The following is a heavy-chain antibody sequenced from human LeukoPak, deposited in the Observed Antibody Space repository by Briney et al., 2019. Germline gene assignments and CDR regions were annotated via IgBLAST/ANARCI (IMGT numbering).Heavy chain of an antibody. CDR3: ARGGRYYDSSGYSFGAFDI. V-gene: IGHV4-34*01. Sequence: PSETLSLTCAVYGGSFSSYYWSWIRQPPGKGLEWIGEINHSGSTNYNPSLKSRVTISVDTSKNQFSLKLSSVTAADTAVYYCARGGRYYDSSGYSFGAFDIWGQGTMVTVSS. CDR1: GGSFSSYY. J-gene: IGHJ3*02. D-gene: IGHD3-22*01. CDR2: INHSGST.